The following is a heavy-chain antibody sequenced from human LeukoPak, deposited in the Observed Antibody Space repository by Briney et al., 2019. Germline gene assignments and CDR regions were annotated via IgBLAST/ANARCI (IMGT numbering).Heavy chain of an antibody. Sequence: PSETLSLTCTVSGVSISSSSYYWSWIRQPPGRGLEWIGYIYYSGYTNYNPSLKSRVTISVDTSKNQFSLKLSSVTAADTAVYYCARTTTVRGTYYMDVWGKGTTVTISS. V-gene: IGHV4-61*01. J-gene: IGHJ6*03. CDR1: GVSISSSSYY. D-gene: IGHD3-10*01. CDR3: ARTTTVRGTYYMDV. CDR2: IYYSGYT.